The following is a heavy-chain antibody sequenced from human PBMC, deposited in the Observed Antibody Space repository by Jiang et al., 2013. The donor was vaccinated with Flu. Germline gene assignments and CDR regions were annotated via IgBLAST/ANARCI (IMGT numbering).Heavy chain of an antibody. CDR1: GFTFSSYW. V-gene: IGHV3-74*01. D-gene: IGHD1-26*01. CDR2: INTDGSRT. J-gene: IGHJ5*02. CDR3: VRVPSGIYSWLDP. Sequence: QLVESGGGLVQPGGSLRLSCAASGFTFSSYWMHWVRQAPGKGLVWVSRINTDGSRTTYADSVKGRFTISRDNAKNTVYLQMNSLRAEDTAVYYCVRVPSGIYSWLDPWGQGTLVTVSS.